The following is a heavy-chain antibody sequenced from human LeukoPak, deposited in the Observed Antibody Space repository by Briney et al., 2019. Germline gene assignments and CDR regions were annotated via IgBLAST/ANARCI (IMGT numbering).Heavy chain of an antibody. CDR1: GGSISSSSYY. D-gene: IGHD6-6*01. J-gene: IGHJ4*02. CDR2: IYYSGST. CDR3: ARGQRVSSY. V-gene: IGHV4-39*07. Sequence: SGTLSLTCTVSGGSISSSSYYWGWIRQPPGKGLEWIGSIYYSGSTYYNPSLKSRVTISVDTSKNQFSLKLSSVTAADTAVYYCARGQRVSSYWGQGTLVTVSS.